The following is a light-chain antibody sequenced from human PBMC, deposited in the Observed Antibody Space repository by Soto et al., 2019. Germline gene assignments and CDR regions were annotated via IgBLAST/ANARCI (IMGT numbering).Light chain of an antibody. CDR1: SSDVGGYKF. CDR3: CSYAGGSNV. V-gene: IGLV2-23*03. CDR2: EGS. J-gene: IGLJ1*01. Sequence: QSALTQPASVSGSPGQSITISCTGTSSDVGGYKFVSWYQQHPGKAPKLMIYEGSKRPSGVYDRFSGSKSGNTASLTISGLQADDEADYFCCSYAGGSNVFGTGTKVTVL.